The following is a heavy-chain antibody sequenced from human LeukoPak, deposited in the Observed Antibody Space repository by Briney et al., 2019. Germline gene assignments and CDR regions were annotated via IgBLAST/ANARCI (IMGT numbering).Heavy chain of an antibody. CDR3: ANSGDYVPIDY. CDR2: IYYSGST. CDR1: GGSISSSSYY. Sequence: PSETLSLTCTVSGGSISSSSYYWGWIRQPPEKGLEWIGSIYYSGSTYYNPSLKSRVTISVDTSKNQFSLKLSSVTAADTAVYYCANSGDYVPIDYWGQGTLVTVSS. V-gene: IGHV4-39*07. J-gene: IGHJ4*02. D-gene: IGHD4-17*01.